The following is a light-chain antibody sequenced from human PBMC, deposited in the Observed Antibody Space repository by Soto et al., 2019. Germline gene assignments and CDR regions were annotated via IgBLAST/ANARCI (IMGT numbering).Light chain of an antibody. CDR1: QSVSSY. V-gene: IGKV3-20*01. J-gene: IGKJ4*01. CDR3: EQYDKSIT. Sequence: NLLPQSPGTLSLSPGARATLSCRASQSVSSYLAWYQQKPGQAPRLLIYGASSRATGIPDRFSGSGSGTDFTLTINRLEPEDFAVYYCEQYDKSITFGGGTKV. CDR2: GAS.